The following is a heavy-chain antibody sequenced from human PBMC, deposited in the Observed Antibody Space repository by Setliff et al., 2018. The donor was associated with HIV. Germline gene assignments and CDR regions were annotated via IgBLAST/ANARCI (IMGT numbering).Heavy chain of an antibody. Sequence: GESLKISCKGSGYNFTSNWFGWVRQMPGKGLDWMGIIYPGDSDTRYSPSFQGQVTISADKSISTAYLQWSSLKASDTAMYYCARRKWLQLGADFPAAFDIWGQGTMVTVSS. CDR3: ARRKWLQLGADFPAAFDI. V-gene: IGHV5-51*01. J-gene: IGHJ3*02. CDR1: GYNFTSNW. D-gene: IGHD5-12*01. CDR2: IYPGDSDT.